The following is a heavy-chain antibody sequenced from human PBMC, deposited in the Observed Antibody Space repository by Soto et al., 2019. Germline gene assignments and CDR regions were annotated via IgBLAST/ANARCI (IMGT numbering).Heavy chain of an antibody. CDR3: ARDPGSYRRLYWYFDL. CDR1: GGTFSSYA. J-gene: IGHJ2*01. D-gene: IGHD1-26*01. CDR2: IIPIFGTA. V-gene: IGHV1-69*01. Sequence: QVQLVQSGAEVKQPGSSVKVSCKASGGTFSSYAISWVRQAPGQGLEWMGGIIPIFGTANYAQKFQGRVTITADESTSTAYMELSSLRSEDTAVYYCARDPGSYRRLYWYFDLWGRGTLVTVSS.